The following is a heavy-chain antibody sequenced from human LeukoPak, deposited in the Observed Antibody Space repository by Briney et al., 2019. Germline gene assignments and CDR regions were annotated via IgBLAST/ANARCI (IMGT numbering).Heavy chain of an antibody. Sequence: ASLTLSCTASGYTFTSYGITWVRQAPGQSLELMGWISAYNGNTNYAQKLQGRVTMTTDTSTSTAYMGLRSLRSDDTAGYYCARVGGMGAAGTHFDYWGQGTLVTVSS. CDR1: GYTFTSYG. D-gene: IGHD6-13*01. V-gene: IGHV1-18*01. CDR3: ARVGGMGAAGTHFDY. J-gene: IGHJ4*02. CDR2: ISAYNGNT.